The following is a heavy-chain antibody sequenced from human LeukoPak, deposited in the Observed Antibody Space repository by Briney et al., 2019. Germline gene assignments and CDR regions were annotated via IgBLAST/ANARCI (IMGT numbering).Heavy chain of an antibody. V-gene: IGHV3-30*03. CDR2: ISYDGSNK. CDR3: ARGHCSGGSCPLGD. D-gene: IGHD2-15*01. J-gene: IGHJ4*02. Sequence: QSGGSLRLSCAASGFTFSTYGMHWVRQAPGKGLEWVAVISYDGSNKYYADSVKGRFTISRDNPKNTLYLQMNSLRSDDTAVYYCARGHCSGGSCPLGDWGQGTLVTVSS. CDR1: GFTFSTYG.